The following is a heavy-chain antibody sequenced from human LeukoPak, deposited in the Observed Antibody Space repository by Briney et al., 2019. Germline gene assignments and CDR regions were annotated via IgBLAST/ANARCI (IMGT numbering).Heavy chain of an antibody. V-gene: IGHV4-59*01. CDR1: GGSISSYY. J-gene: IGHJ6*03. CDR2: IYYSGST. D-gene: IGHD5-18*01. CDR3: ARGYSYGNKFPYYYMDV. Sequence: PSETLSLTCTVSGGSISSYYWSWIRQPPGKGLEWIGYIYYSGSTNYNPSLKSRVTISVDTSKNQFSLKLSSVTAADTAVYYCARGYSYGNKFPYYYMDVWGKGTTVTISS.